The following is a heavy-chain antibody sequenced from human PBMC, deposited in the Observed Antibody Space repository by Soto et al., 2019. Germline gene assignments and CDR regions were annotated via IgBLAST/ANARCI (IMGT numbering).Heavy chain of an antibody. V-gene: IGHV3-23*01. CDR3: ARDVRPRIAARPVSSLHP. Sequence: GGTLRLSCASSGFTFSGHAMSWVRQTPGKGLEWVSFLSGSGGRTYYADSVKGRFTISRDNSKNTLYLQMNSLRAEDTAVYYCARDVRPRIAARPVSSLHPRGKGPLVTLSS. J-gene: IGHJ5*02. CDR1: GFTFSGHA. CDR2: LSGSGGRT. D-gene: IGHD6-6*01.